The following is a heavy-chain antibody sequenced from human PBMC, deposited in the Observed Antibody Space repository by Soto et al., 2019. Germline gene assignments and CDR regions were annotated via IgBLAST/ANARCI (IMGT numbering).Heavy chain of an antibody. J-gene: IGHJ4*02. Sequence: QVQLVASGGGVVQPGRSLRLSCAASGFTFTNYTMHWVRQAPGKGLEWVALISYDEIDKYYADAVKGRFTISRDNSKNTLDVQMDSLRAEDQAVYYGAGRSGSSDCWGRGTMVTVSS. CDR1: GFTFTNYT. CDR2: ISYDEIDK. D-gene: IGHD3-10*01. V-gene: IGHV3-30*04. CDR3: AGRSGSSDC.